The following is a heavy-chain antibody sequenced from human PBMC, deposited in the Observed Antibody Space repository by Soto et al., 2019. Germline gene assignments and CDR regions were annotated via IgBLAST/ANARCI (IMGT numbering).Heavy chain of an antibody. V-gene: IGHV4-39*01. Sequence: SETLSLTCTVSGGSISSSSYYWGWIRQPPGKGLEWIGSIFYSGSTYYNPSFKSRVTISVDTSKNQFSLKLSSVTAADTAVYYCARHLTYCSAGSCYSDFPYYGMDVWGQGTTVT. CDR2: IFYSGST. CDR3: ARHLTYCSAGSCYSDFPYYGMDV. CDR1: GGSISSSSYY. J-gene: IGHJ6*02. D-gene: IGHD2-15*01.